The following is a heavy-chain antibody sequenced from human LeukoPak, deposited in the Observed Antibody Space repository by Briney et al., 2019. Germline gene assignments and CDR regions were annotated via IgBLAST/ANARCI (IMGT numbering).Heavy chain of an antibody. D-gene: IGHD3-22*01. Sequence: SETLSLTCAVSGGSISSSNWWSWVRQPPGKGLEWIGEIYHSGSTNYDPSLKSRVTISVDKSKNQFSLKLSSVTAADTAVYYCARENYYDSSGYYYYDYWGQGTLVTVSS. CDR3: ARENYYDSSGYYYYDY. CDR1: GGSISSSNW. V-gene: IGHV4-4*02. CDR2: IYHSGST. J-gene: IGHJ4*02.